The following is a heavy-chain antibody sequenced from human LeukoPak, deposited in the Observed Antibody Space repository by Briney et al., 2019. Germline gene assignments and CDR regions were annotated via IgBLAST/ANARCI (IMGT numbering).Heavy chain of an antibody. CDR1: GFTFSSYG. CDR3: AKDSPTTYFDY. D-gene: IGHD2/OR15-2a*01. V-gene: IGHV3-30*18. CDR2: ISYDGSNK. J-gene: IGHJ4*02. Sequence: PGGSPRLSCAASGFTFSSYGMHWVRQAPGKGLEWVAVISYDGSNKYYADSVKGRFTISRDNSKNTLYLQMNSLRAEDTAVYYCAKDSPTTYFDYWGQGTLVTVSS.